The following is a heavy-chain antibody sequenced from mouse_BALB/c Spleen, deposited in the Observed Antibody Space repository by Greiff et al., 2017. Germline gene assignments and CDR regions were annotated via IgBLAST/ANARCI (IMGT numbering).Heavy chain of an antibody. Sequence: EVKLMESGGDLVKPGGSLKLSCAASGFTFSSYGMSWVRQTPDKRLEWVATISSGGSYTYYPDSVKGRFTISRDKAKNTLYLQMSSLKSEDTAMYYCASRNWYYFDYWGQGTTLTVSS. CDR3: ASRNWYYFDY. D-gene: IGHD4-1*01. CDR2: ISSGGSYT. J-gene: IGHJ2*01. CDR1: GFTFSSYG. V-gene: IGHV5-6*02.